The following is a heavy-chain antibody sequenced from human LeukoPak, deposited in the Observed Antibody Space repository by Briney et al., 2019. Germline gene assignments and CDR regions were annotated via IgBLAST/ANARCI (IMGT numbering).Heavy chain of an antibody. CDR2: ISYDGTNK. CDR3: ARDDPYSSGWYIVFDI. D-gene: IGHD6-19*01. V-gene: IGHV3-30-3*01. Sequence: GGSLRLSCAAPGFTFSTYAMHWVRQAPGKGLEWVAIISYDGTNKYYADSVKGRFTISRDNSKNTLCLQMNSLRAEDTAVYYCARDDPYSSGWYIVFDIWGQGTMVTVSS. CDR1: GFTFSTYA. J-gene: IGHJ3*02.